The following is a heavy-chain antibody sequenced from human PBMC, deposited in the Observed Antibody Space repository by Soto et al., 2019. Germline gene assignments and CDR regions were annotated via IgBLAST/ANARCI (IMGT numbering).Heavy chain of an antibody. Sequence: GGSLRLSCAASGFTFSSYGMHWVRQAPGKGLEWVAVIWYDGSNKYYADSVKGRFTISRDNSKNTLYLQMNSLRAEDTAVYYCARDSEVRGQQLAFDYWGQGTLVTVSS. CDR1: GFTFSSYG. D-gene: IGHD6-13*01. J-gene: IGHJ4*02. V-gene: IGHV3-33*01. CDR2: IWYDGSNK. CDR3: ARDSEVRGQQLAFDY.